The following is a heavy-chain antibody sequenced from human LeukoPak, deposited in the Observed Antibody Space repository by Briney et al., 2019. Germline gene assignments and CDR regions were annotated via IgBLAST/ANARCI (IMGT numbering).Heavy chain of an antibody. D-gene: IGHD6-13*01. Sequence: SETLSLTCAVSGGSISSYYWSWIRQPAGKGLEWIGRIYSSGGTDYNPSLKSRVTMSVDTSKNQFSLKLSSVTAADTAVYYCARGVAAASERALDIWGQGTMVTVSS. V-gene: IGHV4-4*07. CDR1: GGSISSYY. J-gene: IGHJ3*02. CDR2: IYSSGGT. CDR3: ARGVAAASERALDI.